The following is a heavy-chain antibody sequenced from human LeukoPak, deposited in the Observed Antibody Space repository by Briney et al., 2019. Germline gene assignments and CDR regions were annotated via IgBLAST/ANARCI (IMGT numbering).Heavy chain of an antibody. CDR1: GGSISSGGYY. CDR2: IYYSGST. D-gene: IGHD2-21*02. J-gene: IGHJ4*02. Sequence: PSETLSLTCTVSGGSISSGGYYWGWIRQPPGKGLEWIGSIYYSGSTNYNPSLKSRVTISVDTSKNQFSLKLSSVTAADTAVYYCARLRQNKYQYCGGDCYSSKLYYFDYWGQGTLVTVSS. CDR3: ARLRQNKYQYCGGDCYSSKLYYFDY. V-gene: IGHV4-39*07.